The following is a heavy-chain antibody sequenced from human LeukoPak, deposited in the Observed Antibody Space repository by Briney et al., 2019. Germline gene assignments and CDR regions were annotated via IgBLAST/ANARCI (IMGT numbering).Heavy chain of an antibody. CDR1: GFTFSSYE. D-gene: IGHD3-10*01. CDR3: AKVQGMVRGAGDY. Sequence: GGSLRLSCAASGFTFSSYEMNWVRQAPGKGLEWVSYISSSGNAIYYADSVKGRFTISRDNSKNTLYLQTNSLRAEDTAVYYCAKVQGMVRGAGDYWGQGTLVTVSS. CDR2: ISSSGNAI. V-gene: IGHV3-48*03. J-gene: IGHJ4*02.